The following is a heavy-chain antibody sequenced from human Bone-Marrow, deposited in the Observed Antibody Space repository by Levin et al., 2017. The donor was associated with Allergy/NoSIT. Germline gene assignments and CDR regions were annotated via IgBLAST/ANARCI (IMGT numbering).Heavy chain of an antibody. CDR2: VDGDGSTT. J-gene: IGHJ3*02. CDR1: GFTFSSYW. CDR3: ARSLGDDAFDI. D-gene: IGHD3-16*01. V-gene: IGHV3-74*01. Sequence: GGSLRLSCAASGFTFSSYWMHWVRQIPGKGLVWVSRVDGDGSTTNSADSLKGRFTISRDNAKNTLYLQMNSLRVEDTAVYYCARSLGDDAFDIWGQGTEVIVSS.